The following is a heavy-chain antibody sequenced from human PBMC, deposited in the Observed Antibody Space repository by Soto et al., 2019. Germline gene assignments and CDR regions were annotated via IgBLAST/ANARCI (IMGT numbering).Heavy chain of an antibody. J-gene: IGHJ6*02. Sequence: QVQLVESGGGLVKPGGSLRLSCAASGFTFSDYYMSWIRQAPGKGLEWVSYISSSGSTIYYADAVKSRFTISRDNAKNSLYLKTTSLSAGETDVYYSARDGGPLFDCRSTSCYPNYDGMDVWVQGTTVTVSS. CDR2: ISSSGSTI. V-gene: IGHV3-11*01. CDR1: GFTFSDYY. D-gene: IGHD2-2*01. CDR3: ARDGGPLFDCRSTSCYPNYDGMDV.